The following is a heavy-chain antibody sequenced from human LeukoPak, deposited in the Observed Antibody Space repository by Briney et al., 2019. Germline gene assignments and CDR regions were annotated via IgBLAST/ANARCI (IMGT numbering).Heavy chain of an antibody. D-gene: IGHD3-10*01. CDR2: ISYDGSNK. CDR1: GFTFSSYG. CDR3: AKSRESDYYYGMDV. J-gene: IGHJ6*04. Sequence: PGRSLRLSCAASGFTFSSYGMHWVRQVPGKGLEWVAVISYDGSNKYYADSVKGRFTISRDNSKNTLYLQMNSLRAEDTAVYYCAKSRESDYYYGMDVWGKGTTVTVSS. V-gene: IGHV3-30*18.